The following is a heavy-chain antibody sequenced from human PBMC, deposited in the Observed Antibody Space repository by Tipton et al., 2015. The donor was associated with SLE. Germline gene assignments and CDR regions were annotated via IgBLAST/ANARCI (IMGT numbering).Heavy chain of an antibody. CDR1: GGSISSYY. Sequence: TLSLTCTVSGGSISSYYWSWIRQPPGKGLEWIGYIYYSGSTNYNPSLKSRVTISVDTSKSQFSLKLSSVTAADTAVYYCARSRPPVVPGAFDIWGQGTMVTVSS. J-gene: IGHJ3*02. CDR2: IYYSGST. D-gene: IGHD2-2*01. CDR3: ARSRPPVVPGAFDI. V-gene: IGHV4-59*01.